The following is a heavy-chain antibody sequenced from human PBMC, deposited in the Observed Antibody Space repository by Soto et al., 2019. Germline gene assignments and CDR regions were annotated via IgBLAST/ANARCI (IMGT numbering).Heavy chain of an antibody. CDR1: GGSISSSSCY. CDR2: IYYSGST. J-gene: IGHJ6*02. CDR3: ARLAVEDGDGYYYYGLDV. Sequence: QLQLQESGPGLVKPSETLSLTCTFSGGSISSSSCYWGWIRQPPGKGLEWIGSIYYSGSTYYNPSLKSRVTISVDTSKSQFSLKLSSVTAADTAVYYCARLAVEDGDGYYYYGLDVWGQGTTVTVSS. D-gene: IGHD6-19*01. V-gene: IGHV4-39*01.